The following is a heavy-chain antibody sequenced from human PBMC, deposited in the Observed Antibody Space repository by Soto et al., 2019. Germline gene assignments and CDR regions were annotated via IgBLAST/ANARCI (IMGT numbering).Heavy chain of an antibody. CDR2: IFPLTDIP. V-gene: IGHV1-69*02. Sequence: QVQPVQSGTEVKKPGSSVKVSCKASGGTFRNYPINWVRQAPWQGLEWMGSIFPLTDIPDYAQNFQARLTITADKSTSTAYMELSSLTSDDTAMYFCARGPLVVLNYFESWGQGTLVTVSS. CDR3: ARGPLVVLNYFES. J-gene: IGHJ4*02. CDR1: GGTFRNYP.